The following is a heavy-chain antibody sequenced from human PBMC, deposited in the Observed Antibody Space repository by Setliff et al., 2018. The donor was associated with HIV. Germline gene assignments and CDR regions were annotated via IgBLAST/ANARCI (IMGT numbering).Heavy chain of an antibody. J-gene: IGHJ6*02. V-gene: IGHV1-18*01. CDR1: GYTFSDYG. Sequence: ASVKVSCKASGYTFSDYGISWVRQAPGQGLEWMGWISAYNGKTNSAQKVQGRVTMTTDTSTSTAYMELGSLISDDTAVYYCAGTRKSYPPAYGLDVWGQGTTVTVSS. CDR3: AGTRKSYPPAYGLDV. D-gene: IGHD6-6*01. CDR2: ISAYNGKT.